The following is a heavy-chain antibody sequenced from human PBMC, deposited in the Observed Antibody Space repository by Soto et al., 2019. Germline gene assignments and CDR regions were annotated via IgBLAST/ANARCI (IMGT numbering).Heavy chain of an antibody. D-gene: IGHD3-3*01. V-gene: IGHV5-51*01. CDR1: GYNFINYW. Sequence: GESLKISCKGSGYNFINYWIAWVRQMPGRGLEWMGIISPGDSHTKYSPSFQGQVTISADKSISTAYLQWSSLKASDTAMYYCAGAGSFWSGSQDAFDIWGQGTMVTVSS. CDR3: AGAGSFWSGSQDAFDI. J-gene: IGHJ3*02. CDR2: ISPGDSHT.